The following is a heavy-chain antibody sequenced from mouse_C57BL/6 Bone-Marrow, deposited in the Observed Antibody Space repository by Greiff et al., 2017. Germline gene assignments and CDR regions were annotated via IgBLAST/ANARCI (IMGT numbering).Heavy chain of an antibody. D-gene: IGHD1-1*01. J-gene: IGHJ2*01. CDR3: ARSWPYYGSGNSYYFDY. V-gene: IGHV1-64*01. CDR1: GYTFTSYW. Sequence: QVQLQQPGAELVKPGASVKLSCKASGYTFTSYWMHWVKQRPGQGLEWIGMIHPNSGSTNYNEKFKSKATLTVDKSSSTAYMQLSSLTSEDSAVYYCARSWPYYGSGNSYYFDYWGQGTTLTVSS. CDR2: IHPNSGST.